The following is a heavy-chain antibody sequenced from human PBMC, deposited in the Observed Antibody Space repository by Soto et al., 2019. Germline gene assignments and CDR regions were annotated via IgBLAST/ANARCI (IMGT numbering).Heavy chain of an antibody. Sequence: SVKVSCKGSVGTFSSYAISWVRQAPGQGLEWMGGIIPIFGTANYAQKFQGRVTITADESTSTAYMELSSLRSEDTAVYYCARWRVGAKSFYFDYWGRGNLVTVSA. J-gene: IGHJ4*02. V-gene: IGHV1-69*13. CDR2: IIPIFGTA. CDR3: ARWRVGAKSFYFDY. D-gene: IGHD1-26*01. CDR1: VGTFSSYA.